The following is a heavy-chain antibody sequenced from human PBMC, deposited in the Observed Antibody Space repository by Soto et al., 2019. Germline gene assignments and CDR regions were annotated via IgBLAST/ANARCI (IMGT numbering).Heavy chain of an antibody. J-gene: IGHJ4*02. CDR2: VSERALGT. D-gene: IGHD3-3*01. Sequence: EVQLSESGGGLVQPWGSLRLSCAASGFAVSGYAMSWARQAPGKGLEWVSSVSERALGTYYADSMKGRFTISRDASTNTLYLQMNGLTVEDTAVYFCARDKYDRDIHHWFSEFWGPGTLVSVAS. CDR3: ARDKYDRDIHHWFSEF. V-gene: IGHV3-23*01. CDR1: GFAVSGYA.